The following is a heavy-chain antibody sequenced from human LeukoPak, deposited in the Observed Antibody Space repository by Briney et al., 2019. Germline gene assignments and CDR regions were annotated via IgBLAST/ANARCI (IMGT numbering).Heavy chain of an antibody. V-gene: IGHV3-7*05. D-gene: IGHD6-19*01. CDR3: AREGRSGWYYFDY. CDR2: IKRDGSEK. J-gene: IGHJ4*02. CDR1: GFTFSSYW. Sequence: PGGSLRLSCAASGFTFSSYWMSWVRQAPGKGLEWVANIKRDGSEKYYVDSVKGRFTISRDNAENSVYLQMNSLRAEDAAVYYCAREGRSGWYYFDYWGQGTLVTVTS.